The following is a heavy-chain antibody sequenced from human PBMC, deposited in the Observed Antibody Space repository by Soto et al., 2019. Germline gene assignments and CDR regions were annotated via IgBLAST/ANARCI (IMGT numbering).Heavy chain of an antibody. Sequence: EVQLLESGGGLVQPGGSLRLSCVASGFTFSSYSITWVRQAPGKGLEWVSGITGSGDTTWYADSVRGRFTLSRDNSKNTLYLQMNSLRAEDTAVYYCARWSGYGDLWGQGTLVTVSS. CDR1: GFTFSSYS. CDR2: ITGSGDTT. D-gene: IGHD5-12*01. J-gene: IGHJ4*02. V-gene: IGHV3-23*01. CDR3: ARWSGYGDL.